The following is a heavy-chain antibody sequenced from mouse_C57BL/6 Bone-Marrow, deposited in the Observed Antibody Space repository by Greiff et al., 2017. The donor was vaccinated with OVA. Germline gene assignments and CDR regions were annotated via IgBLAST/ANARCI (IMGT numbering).Heavy chain of an antibody. D-gene: IGHD2-4*01. CDR1: GYTFTSHW. V-gene: IGHV1-56*01. J-gene: IGHJ2*01. CDR2: IFPGSGST. Sequence: VQLQQSGPELVRPGASVKISCKAPGYTFTSHWMQWVRQRPGQGLEWIGEIFPGSGSTYYNEKFKGKATLTVDTSSSTAYMQLSSLTSEDSAVYVCARDDYDVRSLDYWGQGTTLTVSS. CDR3: ARDDYDVRSLDY.